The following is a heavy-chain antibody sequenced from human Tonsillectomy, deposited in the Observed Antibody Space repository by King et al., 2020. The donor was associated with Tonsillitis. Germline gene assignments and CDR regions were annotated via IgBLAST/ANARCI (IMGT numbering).Heavy chain of an antibody. D-gene: IGHD2-21*02. CDR1: GFTFSIYT. J-gene: IGHJ4*02. V-gene: IGHV3-23*04. CDR3: AKGQVTGDYNTYCDY. CDR2: LTDSGSRT. Sequence: VQLVESGGAWIQPGGSLRLSCAASGFTFSIYTMTWVRQAPGKGLEWVSVLTDSGSRTFYADSVRGRFTISRDNSKNTLFLQMNSLRDEDTAVYCCAKGQVTGDYNTYCDYGGQGTLVTVSS.